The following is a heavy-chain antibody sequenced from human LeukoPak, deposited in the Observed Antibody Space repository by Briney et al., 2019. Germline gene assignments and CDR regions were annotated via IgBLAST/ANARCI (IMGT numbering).Heavy chain of an antibody. D-gene: IGHD6-19*01. CDR1: GGTFSSYA. J-gene: IGHJ4*02. CDR2: IIAIFGTA. V-gene: IGHV1-69*05. Sequence: SVKVSCKASGGTFSSYAISWVRQAPGQGLEWMGRIIAIFGTANYAQKFQGRVTITTDESTSTAYMELSSLRSEDTAVYYCARGLGYSSGWLTHFDYWGQGTLATVSS. CDR3: ARGLGYSSGWLTHFDY.